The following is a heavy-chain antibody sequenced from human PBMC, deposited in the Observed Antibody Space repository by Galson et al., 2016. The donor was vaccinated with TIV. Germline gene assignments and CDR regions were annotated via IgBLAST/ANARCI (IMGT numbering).Heavy chain of an antibody. D-gene: IGHD2-2*01. CDR2: INQGGSEK. J-gene: IGHJ5*02. CDR1: GFTFRSYT. CDR3: ARMLFDIVGAPAATPTGYFDP. V-gene: IGHV3-7*01. Sequence: SLRLSCAASGFTFRSYTMNWLRQAPGKGLEWVASINQGGSEKDYVDSVKGRFTISRDNAQTSLYLQKDSLRAEDTAVYYCARMLFDIVGAPAATPTGYFDPWGQGTLVTVSS.